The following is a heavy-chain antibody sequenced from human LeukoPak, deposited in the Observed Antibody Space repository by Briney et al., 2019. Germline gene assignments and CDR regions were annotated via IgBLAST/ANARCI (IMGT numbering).Heavy chain of an antibody. CDR2: ISAYNANT. V-gene: IGHV1-18*01. Sequence: GASVKVSCKASGYMFTRYGISWMRQAPGQGLEWMGWISAYNANTNYAQKFQGRVTMTTDTSTSTAYMELRSLRSDDTAMYYCARLDYYDSSGYLFDYWGQGTLVTVSS. J-gene: IGHJ4*02. CDR1: GYMFTRYG. D-gene: IGHD3-22*01. CDR3: ARLDYYDSSGYLFDY.